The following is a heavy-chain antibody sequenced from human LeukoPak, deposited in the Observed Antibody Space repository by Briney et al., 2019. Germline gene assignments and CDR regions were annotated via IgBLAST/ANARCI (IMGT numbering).Heavy chain of an antibody. V-gene: IGHV4-34*01. D-gene: IGHD3-3*01. Sequence: SETLSLTCAVYGGSFSGYYWSWIRQPPGKGLEWIGEINHSGSTNYNPSLKSRVTISVDTSKDQFSLKLSSVTAADTAVYYCARTYYDFWSGYYSPFDYWGQGTLVTVSS. CDR2: INHSGST. CDR3: ARTYYDFWSGYYSPFDY. J-gene: IGHJ4*02. CDR1: GGSFSGYY.